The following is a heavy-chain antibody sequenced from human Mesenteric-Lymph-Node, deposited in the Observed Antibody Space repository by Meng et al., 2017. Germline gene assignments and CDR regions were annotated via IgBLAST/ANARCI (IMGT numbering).Heavy chain of an antibody. J-gene: IGHJ4*02. D-gene: IGHD3-10*01. Sequence: GGSLRLSCAASGFTFSSYAMSWVRQAPGKGLEWVSAISGSGGSTYYADSVKGRFTISRDNSKNTLYLQMNSLRAEETAVYYCARDLDYGSGSSFDYWGQGTLVTVSS. CDR1: GFTFSSYA. CDR2: ISGSGGST. V-gene: IGHV3-23*01. CDR3: ARDLDYGSGSSFDY.